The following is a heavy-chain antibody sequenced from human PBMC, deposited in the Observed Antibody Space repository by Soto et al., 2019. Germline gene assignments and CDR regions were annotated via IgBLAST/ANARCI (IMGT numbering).Heavy chain of an antibody. D-gene: IGHD6-19*01. CDR1: GFPFSSYA. CDR2: ISGSGGST. V-gene: IGHV3-23*01. Sequence: WGSLRISCAASGFPFSSYAMSWVRQAPGKGLEWVSAISGSGGSTYYADSVKGRFTISRDNSKNTLYLQMNSLRAEDTAVYYCAKSTHTSSGWYYFDYWGQGTLVTVS. J-gene: IGHJ4*02. CDR3: AKSTHTSSGWYYFDY.